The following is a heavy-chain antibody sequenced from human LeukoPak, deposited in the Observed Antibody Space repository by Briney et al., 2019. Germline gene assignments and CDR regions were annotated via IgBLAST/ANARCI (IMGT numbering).Heavy chain of an antibody. V-gene: IGHV3-23*01. Sequence: PGGSLRLSCAASGFTFSSYAMSWVRQAPGKGLEWVSAISGSGGSTYYADSVKGRFTISRDNSKNTLYLQMNSLRAEDTAVYYCAKSSGYLVISSTSNFDYWGQGTLVTVSS. D-gene: IGHD3-22*01. CDR1: GFTFSSYA. CDR2: ISGSGGST. CDR3: AKSSGYLVISSTSNFDY. J-gene: IGHJ4*02.